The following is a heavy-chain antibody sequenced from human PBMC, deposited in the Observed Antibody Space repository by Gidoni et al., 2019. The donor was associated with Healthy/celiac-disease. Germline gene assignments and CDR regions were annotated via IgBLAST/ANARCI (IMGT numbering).Heavy chain of an antibody. J-gene: IGHJ4*02. Sequence: QLQLQESGPGLVKPSETLSRTCTVSGGSISSSSYYWGWVRQPPGKGLACIGSIFCSGRTSYTPSLKSRVTISVDTSKNQFSLKLSSVTAADTAVYYCARHRRQQLVPWYFDYWGQGTLVTVSS. V-gene: IGHV4-39*01. CDR3: ARHRRQQLVPWYFDY. D-gene: IGHD6-13*01. CDR1: GGSISSSSYY. CDR2: IFCSGRT.